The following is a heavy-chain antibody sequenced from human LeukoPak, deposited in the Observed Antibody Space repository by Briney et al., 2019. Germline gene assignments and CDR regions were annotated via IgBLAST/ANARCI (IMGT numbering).Heavy chain of an antibody. J-gene: IGHJ6*02. V-gene: IGHV3-23*01. CDR3: ARDPYYYYGMDV. CDR1: GFTFSSYA. Sequence: PPGGSLRLSCGASGFTFSSYAMSWVRQAPGKGLEWVSAISGSGGSTYYADSVKGRFTISRDNAKNSLYLQMNSLRAEDTAVYYCARDPYYYYGMDVWGQGTTVTVSS. CDR2: ISGSGGST.